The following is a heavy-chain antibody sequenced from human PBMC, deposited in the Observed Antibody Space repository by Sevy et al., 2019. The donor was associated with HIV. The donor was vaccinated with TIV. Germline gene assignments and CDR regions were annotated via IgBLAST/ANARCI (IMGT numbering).Heavy chain of an antibody. CDR2: INHSGST. V-gene: IGHV4-34*01. CDR1: GGSFSGYY. D-gene: IGHD3-22*01. J-gene: IGHJ4*02. CDR3: ALGYYDSSGYYDH. Sequence: SETLSLTCAVYGGSFSGYYWSWIRQPPGKGLEWIGEINHSGSTNYNPSLKSRVTISVDTSKNQFSLKLSSVTAADTAVYYCALGYYDSSGYYDHWGQGTLVTVSS.